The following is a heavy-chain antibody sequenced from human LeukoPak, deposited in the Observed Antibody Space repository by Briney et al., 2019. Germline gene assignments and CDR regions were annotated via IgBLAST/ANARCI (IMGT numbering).Heavy chain of an antibody. CDR2: ISPNNGDT. CDR1: GGTFSSYA. J-gene: IGHJ4*02. CDR3: ARMVGGYSDLYFDY. V-gene: IGHV1-18*01. D-gene: IGHD2-15*01. Sequence: GASVKVSCKASGGTFSSYAISWVRQAPGQGPEWMGWISPNNGDTNHAQKLQGRVTMTTDTSTSTVYMELRSLRSDDSAVYFCARMVGGYSDLYFDYWGQGTLVSVSS.